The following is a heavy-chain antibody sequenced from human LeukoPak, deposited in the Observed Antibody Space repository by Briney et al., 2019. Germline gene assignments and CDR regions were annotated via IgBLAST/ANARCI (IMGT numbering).Heavy chain of an antibody. V-gene: IGHV3-74*01. CDR3: ARDAPGNTALDY. J-gene: IGHJ4*02. CDR1: GFTFISYW. Sequence: QPGGSLRLSCAASGFTFISYWMHWVRQAPGKGLVWVSRINGYGSSTDFADSVKGRFTISRDNAKNTLYLQMNSLRAEDTAVYYCARDAPGNTALDYWGQGTLSPSPQ. CDR2: INGYGSST. D-gene: IGHD5-18*01.